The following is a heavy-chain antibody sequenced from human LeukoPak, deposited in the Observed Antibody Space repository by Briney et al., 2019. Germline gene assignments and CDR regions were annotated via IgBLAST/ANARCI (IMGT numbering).Heavy chain of an antibody. CDR1: GFTFSDYW. Sequence: QSGGYLRLSCAVSGFTFSDYWVNWVRQAPGKGLEWVASIRQDGGEKSYVDSVKGRFTISRDNTKNSLYLQMNSLRAEDTAVYYCARDGTAPGLYFDLWGQGTLVTVSS. D-gene: IGHD6-13*01. CDR2: IRQDGGEK. CDR3: ARDGTAPGLYFDL. J-gene: IGHJ4*01. V-gene: IGHV3-7*01.